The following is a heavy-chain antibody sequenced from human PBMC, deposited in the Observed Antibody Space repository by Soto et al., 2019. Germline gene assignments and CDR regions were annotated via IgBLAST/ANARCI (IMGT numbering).Heavy chain of an antibody. Sequence: SETLSLTCAVYGGSFTDYYWTWIRQPPGKGLEWIGEISHSGATNYNPSLKSRVTISEDTSKNQVSLKVTSVTAADTAVFYCARGNHYYGMDDWGQGTTVTVSS. CDR1: GGSFTDYY. V-gene: IGHV4-34*01. CDR3: ARGNHYYGMDD. CDR2: ISHSGAT. J-gene: IGHJ6*02.